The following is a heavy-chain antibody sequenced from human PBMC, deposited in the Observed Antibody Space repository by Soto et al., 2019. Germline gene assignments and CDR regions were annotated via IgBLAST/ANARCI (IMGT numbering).Heavy chain of an antibody. CDR2: ISCYNGDT. CDR3: ARGVSKWSAEYYQH. Sequence: QVHLVQSGAEVKKPGASVKVSCKTSGYTFTNYGISWVRQAPGQGPQWMGWISCYNGDTKYAQTLQGRVTVTTDTTTSTAYMELRSLRADDTAVYYCARGVSKWSAEYYQHWGQGTVVIVS. CDR1: GYTFTNYG. J-gene: IGHJ1*01. D-gene: IGHD2-8*01. V-gene: IGHV1-18*01.